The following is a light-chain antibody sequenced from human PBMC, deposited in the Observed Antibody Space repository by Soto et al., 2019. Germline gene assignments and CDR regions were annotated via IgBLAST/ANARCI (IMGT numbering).Light chain of an antibody. Sequence: IVLTQSPVTLSLSPGERATLSCRASQSVSSKYLAWYQQKPGQAPRVLIYGTSIRASGVPERFSGGGSGTDFTLTITRLEPEDFAVYYCQQYGSSLFTFGPGTKVDIK. CDR3: QQYGSSLFT. CDR2: GTS. J-gene: IGKJ3*01. V-gene: IGKV3-20*01. CDR1: QSVSSKY.